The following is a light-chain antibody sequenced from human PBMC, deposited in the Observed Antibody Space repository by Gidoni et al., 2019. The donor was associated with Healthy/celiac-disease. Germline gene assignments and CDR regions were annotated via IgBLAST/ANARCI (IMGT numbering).Light chain of an antibody. CDR2: EVS. V-gene: IGLV2-14*01. J-gene: IGLJ2*01. CDR3: SSYTSSSTLVV. Sequence: QSALTQPASVSGSPGQSITISCTGTISDVGGYHYVSWYQQHPGKAPKLMSYEVSNRSSGVSIRFSGSKSSNTASLTISGLQAEDEADYYCSSYTSSSTLVVFGGGTKLTVL. CDR1: ISDVGGYHY.